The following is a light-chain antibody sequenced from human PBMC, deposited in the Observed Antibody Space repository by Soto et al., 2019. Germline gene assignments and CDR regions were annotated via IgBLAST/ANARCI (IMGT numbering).Light chain of an antibody. V-gene: IGKV3-11*01. CDR3: QQRLSWPIT. CDR1: HSVSNQ. J-gene: IGKJ5*01. CDR2: DTS. Sequence: EIVLTQSPATLSLSPGERATLSCRASHSVSNQLGWYQQKPGQPPRLLIFDTSNRATGIPARFSGSGSGTDFTLTISSLEPEDFAVYYCQQRLSWPITFGQGTRMEIK.